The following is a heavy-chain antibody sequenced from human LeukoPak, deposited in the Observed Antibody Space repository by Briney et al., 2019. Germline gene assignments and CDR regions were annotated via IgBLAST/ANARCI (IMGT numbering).Heavy chain of an antibody. CDR2: IYYSGNT. CDR1: GGSISSYF. D-gene: IGHD5-18*01. V-gene: IGHV4-59*01. J-gene: IGHJ4*02. CDR3: NLFLAGYARY. Sequence: SETLSLTCTVSGGSISSYFWSWIRQPPGKRLEWIGYIYYSGNTKYNPSLISRVTISVDTSKNQFSLKLSSVTAADTAVYYCNLFLAGYARYWGQGTMVTVSS.